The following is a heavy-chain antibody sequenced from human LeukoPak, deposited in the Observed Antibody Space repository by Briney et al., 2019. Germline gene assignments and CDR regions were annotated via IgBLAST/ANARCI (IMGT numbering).Heavy chain of an antibody. CDR3: AGGGYLLDY. Sequence: GGTLRLSCAASGFTFSGDWLHWVRQAPGKGLVWVSRINGDGSITSYADSVKGRFTISRDNAKNTLYLQMTSLRAEDTAVYYCAGGGYLLDYWGQGTLVTVSS. V-gene: IGHV3-74*01. J-gene: IGHJ4*02. CDR2: INGDGSIT. D-gene: IGHD1-26*01. CDR1: GFTFSGDW.